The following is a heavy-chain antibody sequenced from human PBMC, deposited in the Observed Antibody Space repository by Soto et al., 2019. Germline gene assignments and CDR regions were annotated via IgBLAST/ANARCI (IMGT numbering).Heavy chain of an antibody. CDR3: ARAGVSTWLDFDY. Sequence: EVQLVESGGDLVQPGGSLRLSCAASGFTFSSYSMNWVRQAPGKGLEWVSYISASSSTIYYADSVKGRFTISRDNAKNSLYLQMSSLRDEDTAVCYCARAGVSTWLDFDYWGQGTLVTVSS. V-gene: IGHV3-48*02. D-gene: IGHD6-19*01. J-gene: IGHJ4*02. CDR1: GFTFSSYS. CDR2: ISASSSTI.